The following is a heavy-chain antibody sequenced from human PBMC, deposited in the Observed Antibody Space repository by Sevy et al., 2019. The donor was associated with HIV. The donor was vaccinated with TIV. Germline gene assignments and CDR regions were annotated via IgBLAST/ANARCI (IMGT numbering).Heavy chain of an antibody. Sequence: GESLKISCKGSGYSFTSYWIGWVRQMPGKGLEWMGIIYPGDSDTRYSPSFQGQVTISADKSISTAYLQWSSLKASDTAMYYCARHRTSIAARGDDAFDIWGQRTMVTVSS. J-gene: IGHJ3*02. D-gene: IGHD6-6*01. CDR1: GYSFTSYW. CDR3: ARHRTSIAARGDDAFDI. V-gene: IGHV5-51*01. CDR2: IYPGDSDT.